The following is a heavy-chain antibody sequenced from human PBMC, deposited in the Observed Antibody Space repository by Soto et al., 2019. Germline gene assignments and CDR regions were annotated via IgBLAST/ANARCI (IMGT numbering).Heavy chain of an antibody. J-gene: IGHJ3*02. D-gene: IGHD3-22*01. CDR2: ISASGGST. CDR1: GFIFSDYT. CDR3: AKVGPFFYDTTGRGGASDI. V-gene: IGHV3-23*01. Sequence: PGGSLRLSCAASGFIFSDYTVVWVRQAPGKGLEWVSGISASGGSTYYGASVQGRFTISRDNSRNTLYLQMDNLRAEDTAVYYCAKVGPFFYDTTGRGGASDIWGQGTTVTVSS.